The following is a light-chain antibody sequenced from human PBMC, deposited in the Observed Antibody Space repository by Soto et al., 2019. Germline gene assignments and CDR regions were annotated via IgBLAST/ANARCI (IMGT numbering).Light chain of an antibody. CDR1: LSVSSY. CDR2: DAS. V-gene: IGKV3-11*01. CDR3: QQRQYWPPIT. Sequence: ECVVKKSPPTLSLSPMEIATLSCMTSLSVSSYLAWYQQKPGQAPRLLIYDASNRATGIPARFTGSGSGTDFNLTISTLEPEDFAVYYCQQRQYWPPITFGQGTRLEIK. J-gene: IGKJ5*01.